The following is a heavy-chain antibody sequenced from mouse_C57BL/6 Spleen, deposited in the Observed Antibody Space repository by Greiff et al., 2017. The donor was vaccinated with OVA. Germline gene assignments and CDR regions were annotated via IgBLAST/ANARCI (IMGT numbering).Heavy chain of an antibody. D-gene: IGHD1-1*01. J-gene: IGHJ2*01. CDR3: ARWKKAIYQDC. Sequence: QVQLQQPGAELVKPGASVKLSCKASGYTFTSYWMQWVKQRPGQGLEWIGEIDPSDSYTNYNQKFKGKATLTVDTSSSTAYMQLSSLTSEDSAVYYCARWKKAIYQDCWGQGTTLTVSS. CDR2: IDPSDSYT. V-gene: IGHV1-50*01. CDR1: GYTFTSYW.